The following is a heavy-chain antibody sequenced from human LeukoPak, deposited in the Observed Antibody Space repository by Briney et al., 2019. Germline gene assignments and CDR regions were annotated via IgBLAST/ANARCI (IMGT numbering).Heavy chain of an antibody. CDR1: GGSTSSSNW. J-gene: IGHJ4*02. D-gene: IGHD2-21*02. Sequence: SETLSLTCAVSGGSTSSSNWWSWVRQPPGKGLEWIGEIYHSGSTNYNPSLKSRVTISVDKSKNQFSLKLSSVTAADTAVYYCARLLADCGGDCYYFDYWGQGTLVTVSS. CDR2: IYHSGST. V-gene: IGHV4-4*02. CDR3: ARLLADCGGDCYYFDY.